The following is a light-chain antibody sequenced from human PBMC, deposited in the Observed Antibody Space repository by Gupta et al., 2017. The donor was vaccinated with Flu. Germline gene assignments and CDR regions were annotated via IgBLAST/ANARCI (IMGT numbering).Light chain of an antibody. CDR1: QNLLHSKGYNY. CDR2: LGS. Sequence: DIVWTQPPLSLPVTPGEPAPISCRSSQNLLHSKGYNYWDWYLQRPGQPPQLLCYLGSKRGFGVPYRFSGSATGTDFTLKTRRVEDEDVGVYYCMQTLQTPWTFGQGTKVEIK. CDR3: MQTLQTPWT. J-gene: IGKJ1*01. V-gene: IGKV2-28*01.